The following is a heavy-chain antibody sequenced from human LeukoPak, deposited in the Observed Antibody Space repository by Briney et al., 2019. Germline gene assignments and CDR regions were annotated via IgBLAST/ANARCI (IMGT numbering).Heavy chain of an antibody. V-gene: IGHV3-23*01. CDR1: GLTFSRFA. Sequence: GRSLRLSCAASGLTFSRFAMSWVRQAPGKGLEWVSTISGSGDTTYYADSVKGRFTISRDNLKNTLYVQMNSLRVEDTAVYYCAKGHSAHGTGFDYWGQGTLVIVP. CDR3: AKGHSAHGTGFDY. J-gene: IGHJ4*02. CDR2: ISGSGDTT. D-gene: IGHD1-1*01.